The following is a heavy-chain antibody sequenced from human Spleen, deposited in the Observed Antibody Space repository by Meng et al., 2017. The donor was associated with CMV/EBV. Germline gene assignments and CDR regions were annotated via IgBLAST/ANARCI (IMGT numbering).Heavy chain of an antibody. V-gene: IGHV3-21*01. J-gene: IGHJ6*02. D-gene: IGHD2-2*01. CDR3: AREEYCSSTSCYYYYYYGMDV. CDR2: ISSSSSYI. CDR1: GFTFSSYS. Sequence: GESLKISCAASGFTFSSYSMNWVRQAPGKGLEWVSSISSSSSYIYYADSVKGRFTISRDNAKNSLYLQMNSLRAEDTAVYYCAREEYCSSTSCYYYYYYGMDVWGQGTTVTVSS.